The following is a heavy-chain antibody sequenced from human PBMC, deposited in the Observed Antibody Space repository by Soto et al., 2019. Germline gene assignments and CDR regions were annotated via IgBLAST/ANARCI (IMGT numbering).Heavy chain of an antibody. J-gene: IGHJ5*02. V-gene: IGHV3-23*01. CDR2: ISGNGGST. CDR1: GFTFSSYA. D-gene: IGHD3-3*01. CDR3: ASADRSGRNWFDP. Sequence: DVQLLESGGGLVQPGGSLRLSCAASGFTFSSYAMSWVRQAPGKGLEWVSTISGNGGSTYYADSVKGRFTISRDNSKTTLYLQMNSLRAEDTAVYYCASADRSGRNWFDPWGQGTLVTVSS.